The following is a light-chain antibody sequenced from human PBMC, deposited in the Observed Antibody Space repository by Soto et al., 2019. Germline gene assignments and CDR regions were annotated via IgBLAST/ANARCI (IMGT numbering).Light chain of an antibody. J-gene: IGLJ2*01. CDR1: SSDVGGYNF. CDR3: CSYAGSSTPHVV. V-gene: IGLV2-11*01. CDR2: DVS. Sequence: QSALTQPRSVSGSPGQSVTISCTGTSSDVGGYNFVSWYQQHPGKAPKFMIYDVSKRPSGVPDRFSGSKSGNTASLTISGLQAEDEADYYCCSYAGSSTPHVVFGGGTQLTVL.